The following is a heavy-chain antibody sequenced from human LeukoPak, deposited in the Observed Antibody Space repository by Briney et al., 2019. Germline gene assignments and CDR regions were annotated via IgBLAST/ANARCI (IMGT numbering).Heavy chain of an antibody. CDR1: GFTFSSYA. D-gene: IGHD4-23*01. J-gene: IGHJ4*02. CDR3: AKDLGVVTESFDY. V-gene: IGHV3-23*01. CDR2: ISGSGGST. Sequence: GGSLRLSCAASGFTFSSYAMSWVRQAPGKGLEWVSAISGSGGSTYYADSVKGRFTISRDNSKNTLYLQMNSLRPEDTAVYYCAKDLGVVTESFDYWGQGTLVTVSS.